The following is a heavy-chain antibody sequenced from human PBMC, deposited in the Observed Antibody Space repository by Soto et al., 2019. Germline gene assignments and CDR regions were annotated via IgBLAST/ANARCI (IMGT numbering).Heavy chain of an antibody. D-gene: IGHD6-13*01. J-gene: IGHJ5*02. Sequence: QVQLVESGGGVVQPGRSLRLSCAASGFTFSSYGMHWVRQAPGKGLGWVAVISYDGSNKYYADSVKGRFTISRDNSKNTLYLQMNSLRAEDTAVYYCAKGPWQQLVLGWFDPWGQGTLVTVSS. CDR3: AKGPWQQLVLGWFDP. V-gene: IGHV3-30*18. CDR2: ISYDGSNK. CDR1: GFTFSSYG.